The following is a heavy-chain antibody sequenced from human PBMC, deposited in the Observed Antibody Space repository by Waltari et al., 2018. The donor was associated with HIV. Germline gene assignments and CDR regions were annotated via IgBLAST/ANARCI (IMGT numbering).Heavy chain of an antibody. CDR3: ARQRQSRRDPFDY. CDR2: IFYTGRT. V-gene: IGHV4-39*01. J-gene: IGHJ4*02. Sequence: QLQLQESGPGLVKPSETLSLTCTVSGGSISSGLYYWGWIRLPPGKGLEWIGSIFYTGRTYDNPSLRGRATMSVETSKNRFSLQLGSVTAADTAVYYCARQRQSRRDPFDYWGQGTLVTVSS. CDR1: GGSISSGLYY.